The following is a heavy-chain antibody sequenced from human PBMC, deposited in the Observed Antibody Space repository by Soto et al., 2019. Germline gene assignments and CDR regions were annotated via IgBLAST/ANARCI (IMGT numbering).Heavy chain of an antibody. D-gene: IGHD2-2*03. V-gene: IGHV4-39*01. CDR2: IYYSGST. CDR1: GGSISSSSYY. J-gene: IGHJ6*03. Sequence: SETLSLTCTVSGGSISSSSYYWGWIRQPPGKGLEWIGSIYYSGSTYYNPSLKSRVTISVDTSKNQFSLKLSSVTAADTAVYYCASGDCSSTSCASYYYYYMDVWGKGTTVTVSS. CDR3: ASGDCSSTSCASYYYYYMDV.